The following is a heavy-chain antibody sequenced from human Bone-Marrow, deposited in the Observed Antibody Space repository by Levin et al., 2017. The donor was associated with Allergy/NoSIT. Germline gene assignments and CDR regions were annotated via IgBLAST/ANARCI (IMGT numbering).Heavy chain of an antibody. J-gene: IGHJ4*02. CDR1: GFTVTTNY. CDR3: ARRSVAAPGSFDN. CDR2: IYSGGST. D-gene: IGHD6-6*01. Sequence: GGSLRLSCAASGFTVTTNYMTWVRQAPGKGLEWVSVIYSGGSTYYAESVRGRFTVSRDNSTNTLYLQMSSLRTEDTAMYYCARRSVAAPGSFDNWGRGTLVTVSS. V-gene: IGHV3-66*01.